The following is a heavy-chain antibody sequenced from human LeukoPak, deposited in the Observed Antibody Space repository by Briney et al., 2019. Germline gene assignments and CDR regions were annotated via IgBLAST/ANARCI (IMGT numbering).Heavy chain of an antibody. CDR2: INPNSGGT. CDR3: ARDRLHCSGGSCYFFSDYYYMDV. Sequence: ASVKASCKASGYTFTGHYMHWVRQAPGQGLEWMGWINPNSGGTNYAQKFQGRVTMTRDTSISTAYMELSRLRSDDTAVYYCARDRLHCSGGSCYFFSDYYYMDVWGKGTTVTVSS. J-gene: IGHJ6*03. CDR1: GYTFTGHY. V-gene: IGHV1-2*02. D-gene: IGHD2-15*01.